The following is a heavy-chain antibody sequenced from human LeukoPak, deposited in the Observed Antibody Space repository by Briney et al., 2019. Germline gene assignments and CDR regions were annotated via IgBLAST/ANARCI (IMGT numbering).Heavy chain of an antibody. D-gene: IGHD2-2*01. CDR1: GFTFSSYW. J-gene: IGHJ6*03. V-gene: IGHV3-7*01. Sequence: GGSLRLSCAASGFTFSSYWMSWVRQAPGKGLEWVANIKQDGSEKYYVDSVKGRFTISRDNAKNSLYLQMNSPRAEDTAVYYCARANIVVVPAARGYYYYMDVWGKGTTVTVSS. CDR2: IKQDGSEK. CDR3: ARANIVVVPAARGYYYYMDV.